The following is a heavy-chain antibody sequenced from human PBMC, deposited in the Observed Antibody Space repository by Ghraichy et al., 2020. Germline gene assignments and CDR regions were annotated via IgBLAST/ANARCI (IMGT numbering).Heavy chain of an antibody. CDR3: VRMYYYDSRGCFDF. V-gene: IGHV6-1*01. D-gene: IGHD3-22*01. CDR1: GDSVSSNRAA. CDR2: TYYRSKWYN. Sequence: SQTLSLTCGISGDSVSSNRAAWNWIRQSPSRGLEWLGRTYYRSKWYNDYAVSVKSRLIVNPDTSKNQFSLQLNSVTPEDTALYYCVRMYYYDSRGCFDFWGQGTLVTVSS. J-gene: IGHJ4*02.